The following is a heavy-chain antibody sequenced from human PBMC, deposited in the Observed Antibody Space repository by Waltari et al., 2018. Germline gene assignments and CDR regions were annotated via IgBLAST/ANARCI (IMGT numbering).Heavy chain of an antibody. CDR2: INHGGTT. CDR1: GGSFTGHY. J-gene: IGHJ4*02. Sequence: QVQSQKWGAGQLKPTETLSLTCAVYGGSFTGHYWNWIRHPPGKGLEWIGEINHGGTTNYIPSLKSRVTISVDTSKKQISLKLNSVTAADTAVYFCARGRRDDYIWGSYRRGYFDYWGQGALVTVSS. CDR3: ARGRRDDYIWGSYRRGYFDY. D-gene: IGHD3-16*02. V-gene: IGHV4-34*01.